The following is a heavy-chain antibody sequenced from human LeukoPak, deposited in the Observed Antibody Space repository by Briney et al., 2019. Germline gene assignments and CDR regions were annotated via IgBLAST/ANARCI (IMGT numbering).Heavy chain of an antibody. J-gene: IGHJ4*02. V-gene: IGHV4-39*02. CDR1: GGSISSSSYY. D-gene: IGHD2-2*01. CDR3: AKDVGRNQLLSVY. Sequence: SETLSLTCTVSGGSISSSSYYWGWIRQPPGKGLEWIGSIYYSGSTYYNPSLKSRVTISVDTSKNQFSLKLSSVTAADTAVYYCAKDVGRNQLLSVYWGQGTLVTVSS. CDR2: IYYSGST.